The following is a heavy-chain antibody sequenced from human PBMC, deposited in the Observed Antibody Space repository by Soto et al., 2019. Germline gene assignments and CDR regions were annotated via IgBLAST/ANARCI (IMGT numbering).Heavy chain of an antibody. J-gene: IGHJ3*02. V-gene: IGHV1-3*01. CDR1: GFTFSNSG. CDR2: INAGNGNT. D-gene: IGHD3-16*01. Sequence: ASVKVSCKASGFTFSNSGVHWVRQAPGQRLEWMGWINAGNGNTKYSQKFQGRVTITRDTSASTAYMELSSLRSEDTAVYYCARDDYYIWGQGTMVTVSS. CDR3: ARDDYYI.